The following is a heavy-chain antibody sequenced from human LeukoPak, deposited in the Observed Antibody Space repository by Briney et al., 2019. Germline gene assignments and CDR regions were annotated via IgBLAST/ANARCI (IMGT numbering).Heavy chain of an antibody. V-gene: IGHV4-61*02. Sequence: SETLSLTCTVTGGSISSGSYYWSWLRQPAGKGLEWIGRIYTSGSTKYNPSLKSRVTISVDTSKNQLSLKLSSVTAADTAVYYCARIVGATFDYWGQGTLVTVSS. J-gene: IGHJ4*02. CDR2: IYTSGST. CDR3: ARIVGATFDY. CDR1: GGSISSGSYY. D-gene: IGHD1-26*01.